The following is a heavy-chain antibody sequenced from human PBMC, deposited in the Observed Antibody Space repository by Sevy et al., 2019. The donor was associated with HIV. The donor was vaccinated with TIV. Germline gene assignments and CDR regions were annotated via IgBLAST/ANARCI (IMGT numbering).Heavy chain of an antibody. J-gene: IGHJ3*02. CDR1: GFTFTNYA. CDR2: TSYSGGDT. Sequence: GGSLRLSCAVSGFTFTNYAMSWVRQAPGKGLEWVSSTSYSGGDTNYAHSVKGRFTISRDTSKNTVYLQMNSLRVEDTAVYFCAKRGESSNWYTHAFDIWGQGTMVTVSS. CDR3: AKRGESSNWYTHAFDI. V-gene: IGHV3-23*01. D-gene: IGHD4-4*01.